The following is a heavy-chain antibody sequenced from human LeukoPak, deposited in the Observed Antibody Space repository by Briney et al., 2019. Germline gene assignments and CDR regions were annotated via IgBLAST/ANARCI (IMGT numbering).Heavy chain of an antibody. CDR2: IKQDGSEK. Sequence: GGSLRLSCAASGFTFSSYAMSWVRQAPGKGLEWVANIKQDGSEKYYVDSVKGRFTISRDNAKNSLYLQMNSLRAEDTAMYYCARDSAGNDYWGQGTLVTVSS. V-gene: IGHV3-7*01. CDR3: ARDSAGNDY. CDR1: GFTFSSYA. D-gene: IGHD6-13*01. J-gene: IGHJ4*02.